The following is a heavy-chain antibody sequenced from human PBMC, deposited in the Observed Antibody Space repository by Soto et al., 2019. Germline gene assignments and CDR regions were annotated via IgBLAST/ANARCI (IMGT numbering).Heavy chain of an antibody. D-gene: IGHD3-16*01. CDR3: ASHRGNTFGPYAY. Sequence: SETLSLTCAVYGGSFTDYYWSWIRQSPGKGLEWIGEINHSGSTNYNPSLKSRAAISVDTSKKHFSLKLSSMTAADTAVYFWASHRGNTFGPYAYWGQGTQVPVSS. J-gene: IGHJ4*01. CDR1: GGSFTDYY. V-gene: IGHV4-34*01. CDR2: INHSGST.